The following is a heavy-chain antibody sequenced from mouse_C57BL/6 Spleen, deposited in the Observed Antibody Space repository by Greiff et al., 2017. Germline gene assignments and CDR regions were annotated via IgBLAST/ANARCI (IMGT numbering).Heavy chain of an antibody. CDR1: GYTFTSYW. J-gene: IGHJ2*01. D-gene: IGHD2-1*01. Sequence: QVQLQQSGAELVKPGASVKLSCKASGYTFTSYWMHWVKQRPGQGLEWIGIIHPNSGSTNYNEMFKRKATLTVDKSYGTAYMQLSSLTSEDSAVYYYAREEDGNYFGCWGQGTTHTISS. V-gene: IGHV1-64*01. CDR3: AREEDGNYFGC. CDR2: IHPNSGST.